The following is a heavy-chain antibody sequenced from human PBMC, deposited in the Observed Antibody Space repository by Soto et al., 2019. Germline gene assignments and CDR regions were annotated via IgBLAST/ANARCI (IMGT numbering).Heavy chain of an antibody. CDR2: ITGSGGST. V-gene: IGHV3-21*04. CDR3: ARNYYDSGGGFDY. D-gene: IGHD3-22*01. CDR1: GFTFSSYS. J-gene: IGHJ4*02. Sequence: GGSLRLSCAASGFTFSSYSMNWVRQAPGKGLEWVSSITGSGGSTYNADSVKGRFTISRDNSKNPLYLQMNSLRAEDTAVYYCARNYYDSGGGFDYWGQGTLVTVSS.